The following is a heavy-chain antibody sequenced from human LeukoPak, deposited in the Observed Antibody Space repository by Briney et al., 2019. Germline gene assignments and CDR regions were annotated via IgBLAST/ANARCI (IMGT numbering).Heavy chain of an antibody. Sequence: GGSLRPSCTASGFDFRSYAMAWVRQAPGKGLEGVAAIGSDGDRVHEDSVKGRFTISRDNSKSTLYLQMDNLRAEDTAVYYCARDLGYGALDPWGQGTLVTVSS. CDR3: ARDLGYGALDP. D-gene: IGHD4-17*01. CDR1: GFDFRSYA. J-gene: IGHJ5*02. V-gene: IGHV3-23*01. CDR2: IGSDGDR.